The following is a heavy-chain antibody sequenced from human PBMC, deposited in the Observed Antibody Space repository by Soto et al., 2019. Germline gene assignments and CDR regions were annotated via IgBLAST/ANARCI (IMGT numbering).Heavy chain of an antibody. D-gene: IGHD6-19*01. Sequence: GGSLRLSCAASGFTFSSYSMNWVRQAPGKGLEWVSSISSSSSYIYYADSVKGRFTISRDNAKNSLYLQMNSLRAEDTAVYYCARDPTWLVPYDYWGQGTLVTVSS. V-gene: IGHV3-21*01. CDR1: GFTFSSYS. CDR3: ARDPTWLVPYDY. CDR2: ISSSSSYI. J-gene: IGHJ4*02.